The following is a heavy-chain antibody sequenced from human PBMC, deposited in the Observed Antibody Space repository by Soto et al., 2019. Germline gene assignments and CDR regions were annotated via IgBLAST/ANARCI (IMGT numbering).Heavy chain of an antibody. CDR3: ARDGGSYGVALNWFDP. CDR2: ISSSGSTI. D-gene: IGHD5-18*01. J-gene: IGHJ5*02. Sequence: SLRLSCSASGFTCSDYYMSWMRQAPGKGLEWVSYISSSGSTIYYADSVKGRFTISRDNAKNSLYLQMNSLRAEDTAVYYCARDGGSYGVALNWFDPWGQGTLVTVSS. CDR1: GFTCSDYY. V-gene: IGHV3-11*01.